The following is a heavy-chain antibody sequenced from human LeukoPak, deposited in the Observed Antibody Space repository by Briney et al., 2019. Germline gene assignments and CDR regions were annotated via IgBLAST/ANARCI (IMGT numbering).Heavy chain of an antibody. J-gene: IGHJ1*01. Sequence: RAGGSLRLSCTVSGFTLSSYEMSWIRQAPGKGLEWVSSIDYDGGSGHYADSVKGRFTISRDNSNNTLFLHLNSLRGEDTAVYFCTRNSGWYGLSWGQGTLVTVSS. CDR1: GFTLSSYE. CDR2: IDYDGGSG. D-gene: IGHD6-19*01. CDR3: TRNSGWYGLS. V-gene: IGHV3-23*01.